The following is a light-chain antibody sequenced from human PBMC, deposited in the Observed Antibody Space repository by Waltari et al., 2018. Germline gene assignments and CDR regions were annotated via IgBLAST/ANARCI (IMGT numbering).Light chain of an antibody. CDR2: AAS. CDR3: LQVNSFLLT. J-gene: IGKJ4*01. Sequence: DVQMTQSPSSVSASVVARVTITCRTSQRINTWLGWYQQKPGKAPKLLIYAASTLHSGVPSRFSGSVSGTDFTLTISSLQPEDSGTYYCLQVNSFLLTFGAGTKVEIK. CDR1: QRINTW. V-gene: IGKV1-12*01.